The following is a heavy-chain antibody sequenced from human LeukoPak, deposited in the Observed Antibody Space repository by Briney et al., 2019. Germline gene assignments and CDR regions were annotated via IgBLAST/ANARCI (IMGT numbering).Heavy chain of an antibody. J-gene: IGHJ4*02. V-gene: IGHV1-2*02. D-gene: IGHD3-22*01. CDR3: ARAQHYYYDSSGYYFDY. CDR2: INPNSGGT. CDR1: GYTFTGYY. Sequence: ASVKVSCKASGYTFTGYYMHWVRQAPGQGLEWMGWINPNSGGTNYAQKFQGRVTMTRDTSITTAYMELRSLTSDDTAVYYCARAQHYYYDSSGYYFDYWGQGTLVTVSS.